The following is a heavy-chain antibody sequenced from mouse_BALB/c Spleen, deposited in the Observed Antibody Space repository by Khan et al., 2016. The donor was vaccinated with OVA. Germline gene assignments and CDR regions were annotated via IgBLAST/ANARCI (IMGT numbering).Heavy chain of an antibody. V-gene: IGHV1-4*01. CDR2: INPSNGYS. J-gene: IGHJ3*01. Sequence: QVQLKQSGAELARPGASVKMSCKASGYTFTSYTIHWIKLRPGQGLEWIGYINPSNGYSNYNQKFKDKVTLTADKSSTTAYIQLSSLTSDDAAVYNCVRDGAYHRNDGWFAYWGLGTLVTVSA. CDR1: GYTFTSYT. D-gene: IGHD2-14*01. CDR3: VRDGAYHRNDGWFAY.